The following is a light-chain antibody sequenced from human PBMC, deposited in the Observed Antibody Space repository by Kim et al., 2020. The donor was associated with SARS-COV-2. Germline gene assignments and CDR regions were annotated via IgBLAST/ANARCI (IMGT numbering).Light chain of an antibody. CDR1: QSVSSN. J-gene: IGKJ2*01. CDR3: QQYNQWAPEYT. Sequence: PGRRASHSYRASQSVSSNLAWYQQGPGQAPRLLIDGASTRATCIPDRFSGSGSVTDFTLTISSHQSEDSSVYYCQQYNQWAPEYTFGQGTKLEI. V-gene: IGKV3-15*01. CDR2: GAS.